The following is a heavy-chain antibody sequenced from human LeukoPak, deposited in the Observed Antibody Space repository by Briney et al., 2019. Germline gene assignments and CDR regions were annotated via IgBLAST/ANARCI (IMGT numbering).Heavy chain of an antibody. J-gene: IGHJ6*02. Sequence: GGSLRLSCAASGFTFDDYAMHWVRQAPGKGLEWVSGISWNSGSIGYADSVKGRFTISRDNSKNTLYLQMNSLRAEDTAVYYCARETYYYDSSGYYPYGMDVWGQGTTVTVSS. CDR1: GFTFDDYA. CDR3: ARETYYYDSSGYYPYGMDV. D-gene: IGHD3-22*01. CDR2: ISWNSGSI. V-gene: IGHV3-9*01.